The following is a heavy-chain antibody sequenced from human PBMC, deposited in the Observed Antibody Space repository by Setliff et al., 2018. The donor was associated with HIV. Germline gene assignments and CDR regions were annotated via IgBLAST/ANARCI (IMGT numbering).Heavy chain of an antibody. J-gene: IGHJ6*02. D-gene: IGHD3-16*01. CDR1: GGSISSYY. CDR3: ARVTYYDYVWGSPGGMDV. V-gene: IGHV4-59*01. Sequence: LSLTCTVSGGSISSYYWSWIRQPPGKGLEWIGYIYYSGSTNYNPSLKSRVTISVDTSKNQFSLKLSSVTAADTAVYYCARVTYYDYVWGSPGGMDVWGQGTTVTVSS. CDR2: IYYSGST.